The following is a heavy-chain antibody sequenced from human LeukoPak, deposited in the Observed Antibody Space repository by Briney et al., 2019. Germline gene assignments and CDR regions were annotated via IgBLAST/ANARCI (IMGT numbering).Heavy chain of an antibody. Sequence: QPGGSLRLSCVSSGLDVSGTYMSWIRQAPGKGLEWVSTAFVGGDTYYADSVEGRFTLSKDISTNTMYLQMDGLRPEDTAVYFCPRDQLDHWGQGALVSVSP. CDR2: AFVGGDT. V-gene: IGHV3-53*01. CDR1: GLDVSGTY. J-gene: IGHJ5*02. CDR3: PRDQLDH.